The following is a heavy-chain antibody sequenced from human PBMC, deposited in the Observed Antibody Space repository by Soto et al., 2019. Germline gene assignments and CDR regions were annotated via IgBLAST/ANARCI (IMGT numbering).Heavy chain of an antibody. J-gene: IGHJ6*02. CDR3: VCIFSGGYTYGFYYDGMDV. CDR1: GGSISSSSYY. D-gene: IGHD5-18*01. Sequence: SETLSLTCTVSGGSISSSSYYWGWIRQAPGKGLEWIGSIFYSGSTYYNPSLKSRVTISVDTSKNQFSLKLSSVTAADTAMYYCVCIFSGGYTYGFYYDGMDVWGQGTTVTVSS. CDR2: IFYSGST. V-gene: IGHV4-39*01.